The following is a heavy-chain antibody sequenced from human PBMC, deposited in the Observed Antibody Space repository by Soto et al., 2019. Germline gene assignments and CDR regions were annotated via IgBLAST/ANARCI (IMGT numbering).Heavy chain of an antibody. D-gene: IGHD6-19*01. J-gene: IGHJ3*02. CDR1: GYSFTSYW. CDR3: ARISIAVAGTGAFDI. Sequence: GESLKISCKGPGYSFTSYWISWVRQMPGKGLEWMGRIDPSDSYTNYSPSFQGHVTISADKSISTAYLQWSSLKASDTAMYYCARISIAVAGTGAFDIWGQGTMVTVSS. CDR2: IDPSDSYT. V-gene: IGHV5-10-1*01.